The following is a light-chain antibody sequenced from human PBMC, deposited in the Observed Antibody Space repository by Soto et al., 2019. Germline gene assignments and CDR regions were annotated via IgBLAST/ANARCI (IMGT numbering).Light chain of an antibody. Sequence: QSALTQPASVSGSPGQSITISCIGTSSDIGGYDFVSWYQQHPGKAPKLLIYDVTNRPSGVSYRFSGSKSGNTASLTISGHQAEDEADYYCNSYGTSSTDVFGTGTKVTVL. CDR1: SSDIGGYDF. J-gene: IGLJ1*01. CDR2: DVT. CDR3: NSYGTSSTDV. V-gene: IGLV2-14*01.